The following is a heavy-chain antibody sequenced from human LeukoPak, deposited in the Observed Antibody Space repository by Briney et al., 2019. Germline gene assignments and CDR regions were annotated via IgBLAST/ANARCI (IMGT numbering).Heavy chain of an antibody. V-gene: IGHV3-23*01. D-gene: IGHD5-12*01. Sequence: ETLSLTCTVSGHSVSSYYWSWVRQAPGKGLEWVSAISGRTGGTYYADSVKGRFTISRDNSKSTLYLQMDSLRAEDTAVYYCAKCGNSGCHLIDYWGQGTLVTVSS. CDR2: ISGRTGGT. CDR1: GHSVSSYY. CDR3: AKCGNSGCHLIDY. J-gene: IGHJ4*02.